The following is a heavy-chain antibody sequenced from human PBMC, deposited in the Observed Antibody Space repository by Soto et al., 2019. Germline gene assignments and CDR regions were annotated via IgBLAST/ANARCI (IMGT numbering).Heavy chain of an antibody. V-gene: IGHV4-59*08. CDR2: IYYSGST. CDR3: ASSGYDYEGRFFDY. CDR1: GGSISSYY. D-gene: IGHD5-12*01. J-gene: IGHJ4*02. Sequence: SETLSLTCTVSGGSISSYYWSWIRQPPGKGLEWIGYIYYSGSTNYNPSLKSRVTISVDTSKNQFSLKLSSVTAADTAVYYCASSGYDYEGRFFDYWGQGTLVTVPS.